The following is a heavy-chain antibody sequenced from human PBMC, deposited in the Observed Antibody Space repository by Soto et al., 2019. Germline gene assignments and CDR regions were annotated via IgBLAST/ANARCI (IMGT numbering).Heavy chain of an antibody. Sequence: SETLSLTCTVSGGSISSYFYIWVRQPPGKGLEWIGSVYYTGTTDYNPSLKSRVTISVDTSKTQFSLNLRSVTAADTAVYYCARDLAAVPRAFDYWGRGTLITV. V-gene: IGHV4-59*01. CDR3: ARDLAAVPRAFDY. D-gene: IGHD6-13*01. CDR2: VYYTGTT. J-gene: IGHJ4*02. CDR1: GGSISSYF.